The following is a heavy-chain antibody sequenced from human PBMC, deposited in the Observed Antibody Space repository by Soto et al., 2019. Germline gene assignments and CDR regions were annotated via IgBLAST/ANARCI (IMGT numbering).Heavy chain of an antibody. V-gene: IGHV4-59*01. CDR1: GGSISSYY. J-gene: IGHJ4*02. D-gene: IGHD3-22*01. Sequence: SETLSLTCTVSGGSISSYYWSWIRQPPGKGLEWIWYIYYSGSTNYNPSLKSRVTLSVDTSKNQFSLKLSSVTAADTAVYYCARIPLSSGPTYYFYYWGQGTLVTVSS. CDR2: IYYSGST. CDR3: ARIPLSSGPTYYFYY.